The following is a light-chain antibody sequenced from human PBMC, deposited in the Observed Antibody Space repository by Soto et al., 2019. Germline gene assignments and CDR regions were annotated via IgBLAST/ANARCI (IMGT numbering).Light chain of an antibody. Sequence: VVLTQSPLSLPVILGQPASISCRSSQSLVYSDGNAYMNWFHQRPGQSPRRLIYKVSKRDSGVTYVFSGSWSGTDFMLKISGVADEDVGVYNCTKGTRWRPKTSGQRTKQE. CDR3: TKGTRWRPKT. CDR2: KVS. CDR1: QSLVYSDGNAY. J-gene: IGKJ2*01. V-gene: IGKV2-30*01.